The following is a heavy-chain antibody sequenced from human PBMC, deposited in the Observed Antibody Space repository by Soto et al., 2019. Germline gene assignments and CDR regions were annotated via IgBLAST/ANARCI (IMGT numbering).Heavy chain of an antibody. CDR2: IYYSGST. CDR3: AREVITMVRGVIRVAYYGMDV. D-gene: IGHD3-10*01. CDR1: GGSVSSGSYY. J-gene: IGHJ6*02. V-gene: IGHV4-61*01. Sequence: SETLSLTCTVSGGSVSSGSYYWSWIRQPPGKGLEWIGYIYYSGSTNYNPSLKSRVTISVDTSKNQFSLKLSSVTAADTAVYYCAREVITMVRGVIRVAYYGMDVWGQGPTVT.